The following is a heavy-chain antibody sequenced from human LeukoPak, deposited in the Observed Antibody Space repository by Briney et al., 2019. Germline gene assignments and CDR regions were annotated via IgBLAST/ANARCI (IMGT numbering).Heavy chain of an antibody. CDR2: INHSETT. V-gene: IGHV4-34*01. Sequence: PSETLSLTCAVYGGSFSGYYWSSIRQPPGKGLEWIGEINHSETTNYNPSLKSRVTISLDTSKSQFSLKLNSVTAADTAVYYCARCGSTVPTDYFDYWGQGTLVTVSS. CDR1: GGSFSGYY. CDR3: ARCGSTVPTDYFDY. J-gene: IGHJ4*02. D-gene: IGHD4-17*01.